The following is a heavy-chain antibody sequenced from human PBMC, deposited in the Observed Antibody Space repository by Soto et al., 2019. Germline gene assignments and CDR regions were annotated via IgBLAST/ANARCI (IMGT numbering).Heavy chain of an antibody. CDR3: ARGRTPTVTTSGRAFDI. V-gene: IGHV1-18*01. CDR2: ISAYNGNT. CDR1: GYTFTSYG. J-gene: IGHJ3*02. Sequence: ASVKVSCKASGYTFTSYGISWVRLAPGQGLEWMGWISAYNGNTNYAQKLQGRVTMTTDTSTSTAYMELRSLRSDDTAVYYCARGRTPTVTTSGRAFDIWGQGTMVTVSS. D-gene: IGHD4-17*01.